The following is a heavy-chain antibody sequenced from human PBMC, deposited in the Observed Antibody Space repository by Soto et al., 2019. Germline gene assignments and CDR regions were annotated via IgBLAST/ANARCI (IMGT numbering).Heavy chain of an antibody. CDR3: ARSFHSGYASYYFDY. Sequence: ASVKVSCKASGYTFTSYGISWVRQAPGQGLEWMGWISAYNGNTNYAQKLQGRVTMTTDTSTGTAYMELRSLRSDDTAVYYCARSFHSGYASYYFDYWGQGTLVTVSS. CDR2: ISAYNGNT. CDR1: GYTFTSYG. D-gene: IGHD5-12*01. J-gene: IGHJ4*02. V-gene: IGHV1-18*01.